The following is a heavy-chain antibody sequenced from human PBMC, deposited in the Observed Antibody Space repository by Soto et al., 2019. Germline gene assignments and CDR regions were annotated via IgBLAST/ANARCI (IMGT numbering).Heavy chain of an antibody. Sequence: SETLSLTCTVSGGSISSGGYYWSWIRQHPGKGLEWIGYIYYSGSTYYNPSLKSRVTISVDTSKNQFSLKLSSVTAADTAVYYCARSNGYNYPLDYWGQGALVTVSS. J-gene: IGHJ4*02. CDR1: GGSISSGGYY. CDR2: IYYSGST. D-gene: IGHD5-12*01. CDR3: ARSNGYNYPLDY. V-gene: IGHV4-31*03.